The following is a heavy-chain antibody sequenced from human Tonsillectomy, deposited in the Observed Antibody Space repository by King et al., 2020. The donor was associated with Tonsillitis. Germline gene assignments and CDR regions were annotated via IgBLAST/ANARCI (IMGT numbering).Heavy chain of an antibody. V-gene: IGHV3-30*18. J-gene: IGHJ4*02. CDR3: AKDPGCRSATCYEGIGGYFDY. CDR2: ISHDGTNR. Sequence: VQLVESGGGVVQPGRSLRLSCAASGFTFSRFGIHWVRQAPGKGLDWVASISHDGTNRYNADSVKGRFTISRDNSKNTLYLQMNSLRAEDTAGYYCAKDPGCRSATCYEGIGGYFDYWGQGTLVTVSS. CDR1: GFTFSRFG. D-gene: IGHD2-2*01.